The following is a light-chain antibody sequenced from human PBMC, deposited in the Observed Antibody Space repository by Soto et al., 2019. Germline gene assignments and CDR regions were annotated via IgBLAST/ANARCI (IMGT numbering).Light chain of an antibody. V-gene: IGKV1-5*01. CDR1: QSISSW. J-gene: IGKJ5*01. Sequence: DIQMTQSPSTLSASVGDRVTITCRASQSISSWLAWYQQKPGKAPKLLIYDASSLESGVPSRFSGSGSGTEFTLTISSLQPEDSAIYYCQQADTFPITFGQGTRLEIK. CDR3: QQADTFPIT. CDR2: DAS.